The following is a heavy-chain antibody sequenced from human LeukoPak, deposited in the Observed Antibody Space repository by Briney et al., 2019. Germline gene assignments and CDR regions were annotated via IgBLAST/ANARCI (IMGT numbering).Heavy chain of an antibody. J-gene: IGHJ6*04. CDR1: GDSVGSSSYY. D-gene: IGHD2-15*01. V-gene: IGHV4-39*01. Sequence: SQTLSLTCTVSGDSVGSSSYYCGWLRRPPGNGLEWISPIYYRGSTYNNPSLKSRVPISDASSQNTLSLSLCSLTAEPRTMYYCARHLQGHCTAGSCAGLVVWGKGTTVTVSS. CDR2: IYYRGST. CDR3: ARHLQGHCTAGSCAGLVV.